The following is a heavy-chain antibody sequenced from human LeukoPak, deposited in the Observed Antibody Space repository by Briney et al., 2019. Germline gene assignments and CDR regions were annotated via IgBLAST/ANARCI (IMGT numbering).Heavy chain of an antibody. D-gene: IGHD3-10*01. V-gene: IGHV3-23*01. CDR3: AKASYGPGVFDI. CDR2: ISGSGGST. Sequence: GGSLRLSCAASGFTFSSYAMSRVRQAPGKGLEWVSAISGSGGSTYYADSVKGRFTISRDNSKNTLYLQMNSLRAEDTAVYYCAKASYGPGVFDIWGQGTMVTVSS. J-gene: IGHJ3*02. CDR1: GFTFSSYA.